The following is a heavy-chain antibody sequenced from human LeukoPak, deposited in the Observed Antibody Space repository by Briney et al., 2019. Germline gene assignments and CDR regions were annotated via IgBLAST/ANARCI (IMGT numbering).Heavy chain of an antibody. CDR1: GFTVSSNY. J-gene: IGHJ4*02. Sequence: GGSLRLSCAASGFTVSSNYMSWVRQAPGKGLEWVSVIYSGGSTYYAESVKGRFTISRDNSKNTLYLQMNSLRAEDTAVYYCAREVVVVGATGGGFDYWGQGTLDTVSS. CDR2: IYSGGST. CDR3: AREVVVVGATGGGFDY. V-gene: IGHV3-53*01. D-gene: IGHD1-26*01.